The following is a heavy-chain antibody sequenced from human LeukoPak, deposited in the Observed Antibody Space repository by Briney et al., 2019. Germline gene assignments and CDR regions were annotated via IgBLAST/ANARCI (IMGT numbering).Heavy chain of an antibody. V-gene: IGHV3-30*02. J-gene: IGHJ4*02. CDR1: GFTFSRYD. CDR2: IRYDGSNK. D-gene: IGHD3-3*01. Sequence: GGSLRLSCAVSGFTFSRYDMHWVRQPPAKGGEGVAFIRYDGSNKFYADSAKGRFTNSRDNLKNTLYLQMDSLSAQHRAVYYFAKDLPGYDFWSGSMYWGQGTLVTVSS. CDR3: AKDLPGYDFWSGSMY.